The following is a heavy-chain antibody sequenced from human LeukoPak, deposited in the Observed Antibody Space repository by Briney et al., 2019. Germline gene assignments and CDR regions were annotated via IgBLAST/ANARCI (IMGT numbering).Heavy chain of an antibody. V-gene: IGHV3-53*01. CDR3: ANGEATDY. D-gene: IGHD3-10*01. Sequence: PGGSLRLSCAGSGFTVSNNYMSWVRQAPGKGLEWVSVIYSDGNTFYADSVKGRFTISRDISMNTLHLQMNSLRGEDTAVYYCANGEATDYWGQGTLVTVSS. CDR2: IYSDGNT. CDR1: GFTVSNNY. J-gene: IGHJ4*02.